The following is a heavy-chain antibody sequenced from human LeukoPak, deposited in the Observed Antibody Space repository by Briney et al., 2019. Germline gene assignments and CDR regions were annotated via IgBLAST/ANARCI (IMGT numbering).Heavy chain of an antibody. D-gene: IGHD1-26*01. J-gene: IGHJ4*02. CDR1: GYTFTYYV. CDR2: INAYNGNT. Sequence: ASVTVSCKTSGYTFTYYVISWARQAPGQGLEWMGWINAYNGNTNDAQKFQGRVTMTTDTSTSTAYMELRSLRSDDTAVYYCARGEKPYDYWGQGTLVSVSS. V-gene: IGHV1-18*01. CDR3: ARGEKPYDY.